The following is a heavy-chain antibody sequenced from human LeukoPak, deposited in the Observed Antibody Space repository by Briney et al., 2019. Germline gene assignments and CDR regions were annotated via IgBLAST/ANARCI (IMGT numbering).Heavy chain of an antibody. CDR3: ARTYCENCPNPNWFDP. CDR2: IKPVSGAS. V-gene: IGHV1-8*01. Sequence: GASVKVSCKASVYTFSNYDVNWVRQTPGQGREWVGWIKPVSGASDSDERFRGRVTLTSDLSTSTAYLELSSLTSEDTAVYFCARTYCENCPNPNWFDPWGQGTLITVSS. CDR1: VYTFSNYD. D-gene: IGHD2-8*01. J-gene: IGHJ5*02.